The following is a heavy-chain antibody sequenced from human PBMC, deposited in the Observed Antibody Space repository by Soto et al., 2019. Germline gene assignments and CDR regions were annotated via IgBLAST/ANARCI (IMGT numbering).Heavy chain of an antibody. CDR3: ARDMSSGDFGRNGFAP. CDR1: GFTFNDFY. Sequence: QVQLVESGGGVVKPGGSLRLSCAASGFTFNDFYMIWFRQAPGRGLEWLAYINNRGDEIYYADSVRGRFTISRDNGKNSLYLQMNSWRVEDTALYFCARDMSSGDFGRNGFAPWGKGPPVTVSA. J-gene: IGHJ5*02. CDR2: INNRGDEI. D-gene: IGHD2-21*02. V-gene: IGHV3-11*01.